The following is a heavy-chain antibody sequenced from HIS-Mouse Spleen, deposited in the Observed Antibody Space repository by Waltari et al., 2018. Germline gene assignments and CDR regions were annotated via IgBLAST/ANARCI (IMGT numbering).Heavy chain of an antibody. CDR1: GGSFSGYY. Sequence: QVQLQQWGAGLLTPSETLSLTCAVYGGSFSGYYWSWIRQPPGKGLGWIGEINHSGSTNYNPSLKSRVTISVDTSKNQFSLKLSSVTAADTAVYYCARMGPASGSYGDYWGQGTLVTVSS. D-gene: IGHD1-26*01. CDR2: INHSGST. CDR3: ARMGPASGSYGDY. V-gene: IGHV4-34*01. J-gene: IGHJ4*02.